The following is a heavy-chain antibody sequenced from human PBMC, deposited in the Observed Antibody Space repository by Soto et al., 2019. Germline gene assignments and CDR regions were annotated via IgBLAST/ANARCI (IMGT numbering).Heavy chain of an antibody. D-gene: IGHD1-1*01. CDR3: ATDTRTTGTTGDY. V-gene: IGHV3-15*01. CDR1: GFTFSNAW. Sequence: GGSLRLSCAASGFTFSNAWMSWVRQAPGKGLEWVGRIKSKTDGGTTDYAAPVKGRFTISRDDSKNTLYLQMNSLKTEDTAVYYCATDTRTTGTTGDYWGQGTLVTVSS. CDR2: IKSKTDGGTT. J-gene: IGHJ4*02.